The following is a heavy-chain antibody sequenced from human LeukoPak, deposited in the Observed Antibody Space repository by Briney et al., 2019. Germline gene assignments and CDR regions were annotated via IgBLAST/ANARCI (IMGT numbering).Heavy chain of an antibody. CDR3: ARDRQVLDYYDSSGYSPPYYYYYMDV. D-gene: IGHD3-22*01. J-gene: IGHJ6*03. CDR2: ISSSSSSI. CDR1: GFTFSSYS. V-gene: IGHV3-21*01. Sequence: PGGSLRLSCAASGFTFSSYSVNWVRQAPGKGLEWVSSISSSSSSIYYADSVKGRFTISRDNAKNSLYLQTNSLRAEDTAVYYCARDRQVLDYYDSSGYSPPYYYYYMDVWGKGTTVTVSS.